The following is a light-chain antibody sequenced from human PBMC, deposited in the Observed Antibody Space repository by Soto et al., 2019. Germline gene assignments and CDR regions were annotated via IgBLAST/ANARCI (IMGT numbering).Light chain of an antibody. Sequence: QSALTQPPSASGSPGQSVTISCTGTSSDVGAYDYVSWYQQHPDKAPKLMIYEVNKRPSGVPDRFSGSNSVNPASLTVSGLQADDESDYYCSSFAGSNTDVVFGGGTKLTVL. J-gene: IGLJ2*01. CDR2: EVN. V-gene: IGLV2-8*01. CDR1: SSDVGAYDY. CDR3: SSFAGSNTDVV.